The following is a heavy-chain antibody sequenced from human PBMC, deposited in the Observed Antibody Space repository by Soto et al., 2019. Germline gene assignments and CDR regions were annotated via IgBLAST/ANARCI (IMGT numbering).Heavy chain of an antibody. Sequence: QVQLQQWGAGLLKPSETLSLTCAVYGGSFSGYYWSWIRQPPGKGLEWIGEINHSGSTNYNPSLKRRVTISVDTSKNQFSLKLSSVTAADTAVYYCASKGYSSSSSYYFDYWGQGTLVTVSS. J-gene: IGHJ4*02. CDR2: INHSGST. D-gene: IGHD6-6*01. CDR1: GGSFSGYY. V-gene: IGHV4-34*01. CDR3: ASKGYSSSSSYYFDY.